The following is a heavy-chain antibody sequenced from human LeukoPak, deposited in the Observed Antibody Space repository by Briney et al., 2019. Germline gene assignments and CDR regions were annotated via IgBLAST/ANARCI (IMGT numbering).Heavy chain of an antibody. Sequence: PGASVKVSCKASGYTFTGYYMHWVRQAPGQGLEWMGWINPNSGGTDYAQKFQGRVTMTRNTSISTAYMELSSLRSEDTAVYYCARFPIGRVATISGFDYWGQGTLVTVSS. J-gene: IGHJ4*02. CDR1: GYTFTGYY. CDR2: INPNSGGT. V-gene: IGHV1-2*02. D-gene: IGHD5-12*01. CDR3: ARFPIGRVATISGFDY.